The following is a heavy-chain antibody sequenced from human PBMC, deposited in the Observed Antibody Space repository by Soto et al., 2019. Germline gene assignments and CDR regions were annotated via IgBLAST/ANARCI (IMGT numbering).Heavy chain of an antibody. CDR2: ISAYNGNT. CDR1: GYTCTSHG. CDR3: ARDLTGYSGFGYYYYYMGV. V-gene: IGHV1-18*01. Sequence: ASVKASCRAAGYTCTSHGIAWLRQATGQGLDWMGWISAYNGNTNYAQKLQGRVTMTTDTSTSTAYVELRSLRSDDTAVYYCARDLTGYSGFGYYYYYMGVWGKGTTVTVSS. D-gene: IGHD3-9*01. J-gene: IGHJ6*03.